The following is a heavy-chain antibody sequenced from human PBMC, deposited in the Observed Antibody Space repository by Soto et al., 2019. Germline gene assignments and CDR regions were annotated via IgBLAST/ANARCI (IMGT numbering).Heavy chain of an antibody. D-gene: IGHD3-3*01. J-gene: IGHJ6*04. Sequence: ASVXVAFRASWYTFTCYYMQFFLQAPGQGLECMGWINPNSGGTNYAQKFQGRVTMTRDTSVSTAYMELSRLRSDDTAVYYRPRDPSWTGHFKYGMDVWGNGTKVTVSS. CDR3: PRDPSWTGHFKYGMDV. CDR1: WYTFTCYY. V-gene: IGHV1-2*02. CDR2: INPNSGGT.